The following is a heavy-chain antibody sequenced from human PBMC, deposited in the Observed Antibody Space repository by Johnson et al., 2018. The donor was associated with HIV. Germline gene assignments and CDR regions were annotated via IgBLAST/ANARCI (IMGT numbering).Heavy chain of an antibody. D-gene: IGHD1-26*01. CDR3: ARGSYDGDAFDI. CDR1: GFTFSSYD. J-gene: IGHJ3*02. CDR2: IATTGDT. Sequence: VQLVESGGGLVQPGGSLRLSCAASGFTFSSYDMHWVRQATGKRLEWVSGIATTGDTYYAGSVKGRFTISRENAKNSLYLQLNSLRAGDTALYYCARGSYDGDAFDIWGQGTMVTVSS. V-gene: IGHV3-13*01.